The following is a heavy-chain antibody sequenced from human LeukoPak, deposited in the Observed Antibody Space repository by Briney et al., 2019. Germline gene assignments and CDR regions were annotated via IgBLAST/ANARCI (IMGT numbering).Heavy chain of an antibody. CDR1: GFTLSDYW. D-gene: IGHD1-1*01. CDR3: ARESTGERPGC. Sequence: GGFLRLSCAASGFTLSDYWMSWVRQAPGKGLEWVANMNEDGSEKNYVDSVKGRFTISRDDAKNSLHLQMNSLRAEDTAVYYCARESTGERPGCWGQGTLVTVSS. J-gene: IGHJ4*02. CDR2: MNEDGSEK. V-gene: IGHV3-7*01.